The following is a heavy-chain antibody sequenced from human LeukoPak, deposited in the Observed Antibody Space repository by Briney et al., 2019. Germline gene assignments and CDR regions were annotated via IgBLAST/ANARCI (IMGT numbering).Heavy chain of an antibody. CDR2: ISGSGGST. CDR1: GFTFSSYA. CDR3: AKDRVGYSYGCFDY. J-gene: IGHJ4*02. Sequence: GGSLRLSCAASGFTFSSYAMSWVRQAPGKGLEWVSAISGSGGSTYYADSVKGRFTISRDNSKNTLYLQMDSLRAEDTAVYYCAKDRVGYSYGCFDYWGQGTLVTVSS. D-gene: IGHD5-18*01. V-gene: IGHV3-23*01.